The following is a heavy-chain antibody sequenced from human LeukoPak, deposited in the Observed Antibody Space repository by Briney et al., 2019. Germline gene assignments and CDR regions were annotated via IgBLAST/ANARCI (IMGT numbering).Heavy chain of an antibody. V-gene: IGHV6-1*01. CDR3: ARDVGNFDP. CDR1: GDSFSSNSAA. J-gene: IGHJ5*02. CDR2: TYYRSKWYN. Sequence: SQTLSLTCAISGDSFSSNSAAWNWIRLSASRGVEWLGRTYYRSKWYNDYAVSVKSRITINPDTSKNQFSLQLNSVTPEDTAVYYCARDVGNFDPWGQGTLVTVSS. D-gene: IGHD1-1*01.